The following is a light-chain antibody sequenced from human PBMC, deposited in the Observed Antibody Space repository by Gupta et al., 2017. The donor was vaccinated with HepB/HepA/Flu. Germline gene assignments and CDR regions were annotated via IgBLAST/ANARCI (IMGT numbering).Light chain of an antibody. V-gene: IGLV3-25*03. CDR1: ALPKQY. CDR2: KDS. J-gene: IGLJ2*01. CDR3: QSADSSGTYV. Sequence: SYELTQPPSVSVSPGQTARITCSGDALPKQYAYWYQQKPGQAPVLVIYKDSERPSGIPERFSGSSSGTTVTLTISGVHAEDEADYYCQSADSSGTYVFGGGTKLTVL.